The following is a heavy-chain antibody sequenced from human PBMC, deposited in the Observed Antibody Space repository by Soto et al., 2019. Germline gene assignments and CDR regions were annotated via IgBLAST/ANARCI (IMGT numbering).Heavy chain of an antibody. CDR1: GFTFSSYC. V-gene: IGHV3-33*01. Sequence: GGSLRLSGAASGFTFSSYCIHWVRQAPCKGLEWVAVIWYDGINKYYADSVKGRFTISRDNSKNTLYLQMNSLRAEDTAVYYCARDGRPDAFDIWGQGTMVTVSS. J-gene: IGHJ3*02. CDR2: IWYDGINK. CDR3: ARDGRPDAFDI.